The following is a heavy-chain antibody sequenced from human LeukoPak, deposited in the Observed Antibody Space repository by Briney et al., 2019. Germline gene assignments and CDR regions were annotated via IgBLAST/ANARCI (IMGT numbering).Heavy chain of an antibody. Sequence: GGSLRLSCAASGFTFDVYGMSWVRQAPGKGLEWFSFIYSDNTHYSDSVKGRFTSSRDNSKNTLYLQMNSLRAEDTAVYYCARRAGAYSHPYDYWGQGTLVTVSS. CDR1: GFTFDVYG. J-gene: IGHJ4*02. CDR3: ARRAGAYSHPYDY. V-gene: IGHV3-53*01. D-gene: IGHD4/OR15-4a*01. CDR2: IYSDNT.